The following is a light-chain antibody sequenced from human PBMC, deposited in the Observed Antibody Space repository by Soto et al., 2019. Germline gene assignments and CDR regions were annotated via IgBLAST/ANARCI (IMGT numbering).Light chain of an antibody. V-gene: IGKV1-5*01. CDR3: QQYNSYPWT. CDR1: QSLSSW. Sequence: DIQMTQSPSTLSASVGDRVTITCRASQSLSSWLAWYQQKPGKAPKLLIYDASSLESGVPSRFSGSGSGTEFTLTISSLQPDDFATSYCQQYNSYPWTCGQGTKVEIK. CDR2: DAS. J-gene: IGKJ1*01.